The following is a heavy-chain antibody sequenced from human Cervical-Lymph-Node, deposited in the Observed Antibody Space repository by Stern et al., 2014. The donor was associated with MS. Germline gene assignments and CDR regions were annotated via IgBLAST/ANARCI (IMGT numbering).Heavy chain of an antibody. J-gene: IGHJ4*02. D-gene: IGHD4-17*01. CDR1: GYTFTRFY. CDR3: ARDTMT. CDR2: IYPIIGTQ. Sequence: QVQLVQSGAEVKQSGASVKVSCKASGYTFTRFYIHWVRQAPGQGPEWMGTIYPIIGTQKYATRFRDKVPVHRNTSTHTVHMELSSWTSDDSAVYYCARDTMTWGQGTLVTVSS. V-gene: IGHV1-46*01.